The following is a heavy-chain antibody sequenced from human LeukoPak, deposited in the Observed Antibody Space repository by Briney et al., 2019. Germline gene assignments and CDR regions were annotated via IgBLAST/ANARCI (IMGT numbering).Heavy chain of an antibody. CDR3: ARTLGEGTATRFDP. J-gene: IGHJ5*02. CDR1: GGSISSYY. Sequence: PSETLSLTCTVSGGSISSYYWSWIRQPPGEGVEWIGYIYYSGSTNYNPSLKSRVTISVDTSKNQFSLKLSSVTAADTAVYYCARTLGEGTATRFDPWGQGTLVTVSS. V-gene: IGHV4-59*01. CDR2: IYYSGST. D-gene: IGHD3-10*01.